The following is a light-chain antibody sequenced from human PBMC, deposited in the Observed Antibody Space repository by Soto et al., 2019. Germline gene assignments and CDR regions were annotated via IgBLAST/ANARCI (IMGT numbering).Light chain of an antibody. CDR2: EVS. J-gene: IGLJ1*01. CDR1: GSDIGAYDY. Sequence: QSVLTQPASVSGSPGQSITFSFTGTGSDIGAYDYVSWYQQHPGKAPKLMIYEVSNRPSGVSNRFSGSKSGNTASLTISGLQAEDEADYYCSSYRGSSIRLFGTGTKVTV. CDR3: SSYRGSSIRL. V-gene: IGLV2-14*01.